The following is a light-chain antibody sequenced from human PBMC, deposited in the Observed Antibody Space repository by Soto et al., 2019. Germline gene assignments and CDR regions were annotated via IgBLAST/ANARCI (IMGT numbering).Light chain of an antibody. J-gene: IGKJ1*01. CDR2: AAS. CDR1: PSISSY. Sequence: DLQMTQSPSSLSASVGDRVTITCRASPSISSYLNWYQQKPGKAPKLLIYAASSLQSGVPSRFSGSGSGTDFTLTISSLQPEDFATYYCQHSYSTPRTFGQGTKVEIK. CDR3: QHSYSTPRT. V-gene: IGKV1-39*01.